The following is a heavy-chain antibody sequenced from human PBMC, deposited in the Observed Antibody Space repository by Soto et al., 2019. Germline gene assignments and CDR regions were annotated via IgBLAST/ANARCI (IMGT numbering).Heavy chain of an antibody. V-gene: IGHV1-2*02. J-gene: IGHJ4*02. CDR3: ARDLAAAGLDY. D-gene: IGHD6-13*01. Sequence: ASVKVSCKSSGSTFTGDYVQWVRQAPGQGIEGMGWINPKSGGTNYAQKFQGRVTMTRDTSISTAYMALSRLRTADTAVYYCARDLAAAGLDYWGQGTLVTASS. CDR2: INPKSGGT. CDR1: GSTFTGDY.